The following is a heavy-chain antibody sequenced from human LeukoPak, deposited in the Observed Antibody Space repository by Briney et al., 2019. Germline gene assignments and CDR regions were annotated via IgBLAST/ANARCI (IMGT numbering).Heavy chain of an antibody. Sequence: GGSLRLSCAASGFTFSSYAMHWVRQAPGKGLEWVAVISYDGSNKYYADSVKGRFTISRDNSKNTPYLQMNSLRAEDTAVYYCARENPDAFDIWGQGTMVTVSS. V-gene: IGHV3-30-3*01. CDR3: ARENPDAFDI. D-gene: IGHD1-14*01. CDR2: ISYDGSNK. J-gene: IGHJ3*02. CDR1: GFTFSSYA.